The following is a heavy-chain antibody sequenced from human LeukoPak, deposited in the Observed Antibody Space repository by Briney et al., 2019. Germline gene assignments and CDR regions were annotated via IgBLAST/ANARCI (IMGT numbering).Heavy chain of an antibody. CDR3: AKESYYYYGMDV. Sequence: GGSLRLSCAASGFTFDDYAMHWVRQAPGKGLEWVSGISWDSGSIGYADSVKGRFTISRDNAKISLYLQMNSLRAEDTALYYCAKESYYYYGMDVWGQGTTVTVSS. CDR1: GFTFDDYA. CDR2: ISWDSGSI. V-gene: IGHV3-9*01. J-gene: IGHJ6*02.